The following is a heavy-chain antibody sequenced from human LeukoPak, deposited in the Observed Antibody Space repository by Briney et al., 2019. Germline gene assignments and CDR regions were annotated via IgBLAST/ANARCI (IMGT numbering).Heavy chain of an antibody. CDR2: IRYDGSNK. CDR3: AKDHQGYSGSYL. Sequence: PGGSLRLSCAASGFTFSSYGMHWVRQAAGKGLEWVAFIRYDGSNKYYADSVKGRFTISRDNSKNTLYLQMNSLRAEDTAVYYCAKDHQGYSGSYLWGQGTLVTVSS. CDR1: GFTFSSYG. V-gene: IGHV3-30*02. J-gene: IGHJ4*02. D-gene: IGHD1-26*01.